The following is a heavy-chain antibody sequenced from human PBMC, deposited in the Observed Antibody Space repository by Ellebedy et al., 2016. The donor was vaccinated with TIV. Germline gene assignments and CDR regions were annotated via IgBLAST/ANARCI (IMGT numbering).Heavy chain of an antibody. V-gene: IGHV5-51*01. CDR1: GHSFNNYW. J-gene: IGHJ4*02. Sequence: KVSCKGSGHSFNNYWIDWARQMPGKGLEWMGNIYHDDSNTIYRPSFQGQVTISADKSISTAYLQWSSLQASDTAMYYCGRLQTIDNYYFDYWGQGTLVTVSP. CDR2: IYHDDSNT. D-gene: IGHD2/OR15-2a*01. CDR3: GRLQTIDNYYFDY.